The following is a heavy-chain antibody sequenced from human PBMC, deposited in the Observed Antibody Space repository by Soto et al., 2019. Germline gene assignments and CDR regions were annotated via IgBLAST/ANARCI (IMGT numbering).Heavy chain of an antibody. J-gene: IGHJ4*02. Sequence: GGSLRLSCAASGFTFSSYSMNWVRQAPGKGLEWVSSISSSSSYIYCADSVKGRFTISRDNAKNSLYLQMNSLRAEDTAVYYCARGYCSSTSCYYYFDYWGQGTLVTVSS. CDR2: ISSSSSYI. CDR1: GFTFSSYS. CDR3: ARGYCSSTSCYYYFDY. D-gene: IGHD2-2*01. V-gene: IGHV3-21*01.